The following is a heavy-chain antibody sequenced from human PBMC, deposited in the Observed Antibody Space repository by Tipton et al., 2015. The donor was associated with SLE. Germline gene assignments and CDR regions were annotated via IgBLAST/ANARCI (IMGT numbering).Heavy chain of an antibody. J-gene: IGHJ6*03. CDR2: IYYSGST. CDR1: GGSISSYY. V-gene: IGHV4-39*01. Sequence: TLSLTCTVSGGSISSYYWGWIRQPPGKGLEWIGSIYYSGSTYYNPSLKSRVTISVDTSKNQFSLKLSSVTAADTAVYYCAKRRGYCSSTSCSNLYMDVWGKGTTVTVSS. CDR3: AKRRGYCSSTSCSNLYMDV. D-gene: IGHD2-2*01.